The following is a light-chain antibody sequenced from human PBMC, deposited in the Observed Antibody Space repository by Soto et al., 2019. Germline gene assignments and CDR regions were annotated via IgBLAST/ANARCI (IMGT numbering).Light chain of an antibody. CDR1: QRVISNY. J-gene: IGKJ2*01. CDR2: GAS. CDR3: QQYGSSPHT. Sequence: DIVLTQSPGSVSLSPGERDTLTCRASQRVISNYLAWYQQKPGQAPRLLTYGASSSSTGIPDRFSGSGSGRYFPLIIIRLESEDFAVYHGQQYGSSPHTFGQGTKLEIK. V-gene: IGKV3-20*01.